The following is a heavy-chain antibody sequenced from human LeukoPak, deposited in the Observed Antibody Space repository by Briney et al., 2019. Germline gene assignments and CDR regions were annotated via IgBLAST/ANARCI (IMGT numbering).Heavy chain of an antibody. D-gene: IGHD2-2*01. Sequence: GGSLRLSCAASGFTFSSYAMSWVRQAPGKGLEWVSAISGSGGSTYYADSVKGRFTISRDNSKNTLYLQMNSLRAEDTAVYYCAKASSPYYYYYMDVWGKGTTVTVSS. CDR2: ISGSGGST. V-gene: IGHV3-23*01. CDR3: AKASSPYYYYYMDV. CDR1: GFTFSSYA. J-gene: IGHJ6*03.